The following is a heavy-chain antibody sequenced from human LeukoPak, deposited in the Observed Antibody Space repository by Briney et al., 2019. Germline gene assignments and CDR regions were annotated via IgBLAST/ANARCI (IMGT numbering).Heavy chain of an antibody. CDR2: IKQDGTEK. D-gene: IGHD1-26*01. V-gene: IGHV3-7*03. CDR3: ARDLRWELLPDAFDI. Sequence: GGSLRLSCAASGFTFGIYWMSWVRQAPGKGLEWVANIKQDGTEKYYVDSVKGRFTISRDNAKNSLYLQMNSLRAEDTAVYYCARDLRWELLPDAFDIWGQGTMVTVSS. J-gene: IGHJ3*02. CDR1: GFTFGIYW.